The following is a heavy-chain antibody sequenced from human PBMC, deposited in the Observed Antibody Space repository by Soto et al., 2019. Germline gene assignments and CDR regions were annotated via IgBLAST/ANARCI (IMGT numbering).Heavy chain of an antibody. V-gene: IGHV1-18*01. Sequence: ASVKASCKASGYTFRNFGISWVRQAPGQGLEWMGWISAYNANANYAQKFQGRLTMTADTSTSTAYMELRSLRSDDTAVYYCARENSYLDYWGQGTLVTVSP. CDR2: ISAYNANA. J-gene: IGHJ4*02. CDR3: ARENSYLDY. CDR1: GYTFRNFG.